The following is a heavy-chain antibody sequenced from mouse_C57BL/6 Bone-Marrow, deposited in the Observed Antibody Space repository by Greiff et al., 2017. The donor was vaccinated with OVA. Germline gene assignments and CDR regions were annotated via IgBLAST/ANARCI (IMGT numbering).Heavy chain of an antibody. V-gene: IGHV1-64*01. CDR1: GYTFTSYW. J-gene: IGHJ4*01. CDR3: ARLWAMDY. Sequence: VQLQQPGAELVKPGASVKLSCKASGYTFTSYWMHWVKQRPGQGLEWIGMIHPNSGSTNYNEKFKSKATLTVDKSSSTASMQLSSLASEDAAVYYGARLWAMDYWGQGTSVTVSS. CDR2: IHPNSGST.